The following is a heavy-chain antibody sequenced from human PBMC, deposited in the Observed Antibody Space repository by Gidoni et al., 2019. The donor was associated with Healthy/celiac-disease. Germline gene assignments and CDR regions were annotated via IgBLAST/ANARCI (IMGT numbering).Heavy chain of an antibody. V-gene: IGHV1-69*08. CDR3: ARDEDYYGSGGGDY. CDR2: IIPILGIA. CDR1: GGTFSSYT. Sequence: QVQLVQSGAEVKKPGSSVKVSCKASGGTFSSYTIRWVRPAPGQGLEWMVRIIPILGIANYAQKFKGRVTITADKSTSTAYMELSSLRSEDTAVYYCARDEDYYGSGGGDYWGQGTLVTVSS. D-gene: IGHD3-10*01. J-gene: IGHJ4*02.